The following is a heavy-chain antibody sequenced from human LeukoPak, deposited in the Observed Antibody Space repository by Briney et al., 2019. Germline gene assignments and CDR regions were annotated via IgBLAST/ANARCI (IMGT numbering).Heavy chain of an antibody. D-gene: IGHD5-18*01. J-gene: IGHJ5*02. CDR2: IFYSGST. V-gene: IGHV4-59*08. CDR1: GGSISSYY. Sequence: SETLSLTCTVPGGSISSYYWSWIRQPPGKGLEWIGYIFYSGSTSYNPSLKSRVIISVDTSQNHFSLKLTSVTAADTAVYYCARHPSAMAGFDPWGQGTLVTVSS. CDR3: ARHPSAMAGFDP.